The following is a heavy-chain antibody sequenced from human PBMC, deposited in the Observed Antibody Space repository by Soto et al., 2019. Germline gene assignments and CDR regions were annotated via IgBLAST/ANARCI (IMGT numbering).Heavy chain of an antibody. J-gene: IGHJ4*02. Sequence: QLQLQESGPGLVKPSETLSLTCTVSGGSISSSSYYWGWIRQPPGKGLEWIGSIYYSGSTYYNPSLKSRVTISVDTSKNQFSLKLRSVTAADTAVYYCARERGYCSGGSCPVDYWGQGPLVTVSS. CDR2: IYYSGST. CDR1: GGSISSSSYY. CDR3: ARERGYCSGGSCPVDY. D-gene: IGHD2-15*01. V-gene: IGHV4-39*02.